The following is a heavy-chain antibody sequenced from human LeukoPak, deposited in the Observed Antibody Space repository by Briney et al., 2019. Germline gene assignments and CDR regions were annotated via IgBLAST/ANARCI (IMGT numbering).Heavy chain of an antibody. J-gene: IGHJ2*01. CDR2: INPNSGGT. CDR1: GYTFTGYY. CDR3: ARSCSSTSCYSLGHWYFDL. V-gene: IGHV1-2*02. D-gene: IGHD2-2*01. Sequence: ASVKVSCKASGYTFTGYYMHWVRQAPGQGLEWMGWINPNSGGTNYAQKFQGRVTMTRDTSISTAYMELSRLRSDDTAVYYCARSCSSTSCYSLGHWYFDLWGRGTLVTVSS.